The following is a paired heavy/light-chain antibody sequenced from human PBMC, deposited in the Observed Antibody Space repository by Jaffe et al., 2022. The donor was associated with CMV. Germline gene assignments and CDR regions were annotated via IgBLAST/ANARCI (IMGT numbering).Heavy chain of an antibody. V-gene: IGHV3-15*05. J-gene: IGHJ4*02. CDR3: STDITIFGVATPIGY. CDR1: GFTFSNAW. Sequence: EVQLVESGGGLVKPGGSLRLSCAASGFTFSNAWMNWVRQAPGKGLEWVGRIKSKSDSGTTDYAAPVTGRFTISRDDSKNTLFLQMNSLRTEDTAVYYCSTDITIFGVATPIGYWGQGTLVTVSS. CDR2: IKSKSDSGTT. D-gene: IGHD3-3*01.
Light chain of an antibody. CDR1: QSLLHSDGRTY. CDR3: MQGTHLRYT. V-gene: IGKV2-29*02. CDR2: EVS. Sequence: DIVMTQTPLSLSVTPGQPASISCKSSQSLLHSDGRTYLHWYLQKPGQSPQLLIYEVSSRFSRVPNRFSGSGSGTDFTLKISRVEADDVGVYYCMQGTHLRYTFGQGTKVEIK. J-gene: IGKJ2*01.